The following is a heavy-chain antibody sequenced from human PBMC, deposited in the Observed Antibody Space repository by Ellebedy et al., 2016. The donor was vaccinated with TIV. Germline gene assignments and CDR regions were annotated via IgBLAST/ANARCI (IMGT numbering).Heavy chain of an antibody. D-gene: IGHD6-19*01. V-gene: IGHV5-51*01. CDR2: IYGDDSDT. J-gene: IGHJ4*02. CDR3: ARLHSSGWYAQYSDY. Sequence: PGGSLRLSCKTSGFSFTTSWIGWVRQVPGKGLEWVGIIYGDDSDTKYSPSFQGQVTISADKSISTAYLQWSSLKASDTAMYYCARLHSSGWYAQYSDYWGQGTLVSVSS. CDR1: GFSFTTSW.